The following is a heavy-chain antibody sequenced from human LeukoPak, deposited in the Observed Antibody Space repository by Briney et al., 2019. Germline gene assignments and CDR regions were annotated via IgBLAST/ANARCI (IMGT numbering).Heavy chain of an antibody. CDR3: ARVRYNYGDSDY. Sequence: PPETLSLTCAVSGYSISSGYYWGWIRQPPGKGLEWIGSIYHSGSTYYNPSLKSRVTISVDTSKNQFSLKLSSVTAADTAVYYCARVRYNYGDSDYWGQGTLVTVSS. D-gene: IGHD5-18*01. CDR1: GYSISSGYY. J-gene: IGHJ4*02. CDR2: IYHSGST. V-gene: IGHV4-38-2*01.